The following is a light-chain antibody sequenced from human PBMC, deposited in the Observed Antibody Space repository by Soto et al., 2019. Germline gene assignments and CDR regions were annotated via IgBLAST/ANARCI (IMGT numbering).Light chain of an antibody. J-gene: IGKJ4*01. CDR2: KAS. CDR1: QNINIW. Sequence: DIQMTQSPSTLSASVGDRVTITCRASQNINIWLAWYQQKPGKAPKLLIYKASSLESGVPSRFSGSGTGTEFTLTISSLQPDDFTTYYCQQYTNYPLTFGGGTRVEIK. CDR3: QQYTNYPLT. V-gene: IGKV1-5*03.